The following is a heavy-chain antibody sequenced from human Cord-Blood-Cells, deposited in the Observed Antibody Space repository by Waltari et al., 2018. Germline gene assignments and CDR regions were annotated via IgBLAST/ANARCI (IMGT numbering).Heavy chain of an antibody. D-gene: IGHD3-16*01. Sequence: QLQLQESGPGLLKPSETLSLTCTVSGGSVSSSSYYLGWMHQPRGKGLEWIGSIYYSEGTYSNPTHKSRVTISVDTSRNQFSLKLSSVTAADTAVYYCVGGHYNWFDPWGQGTLVTVSS. CDR2: IYYSEGT. V-gene: IGHV4-39*01. CDR3: VGGHYNWFDP. J-gene: IGHJ5*02. CDR1: GGSVSSSSYY.